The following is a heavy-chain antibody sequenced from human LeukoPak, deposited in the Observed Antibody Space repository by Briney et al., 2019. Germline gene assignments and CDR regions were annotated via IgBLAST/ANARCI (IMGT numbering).Heavy chain of an antibody. CDR3: ARGVRYCTNGVCYHFDY. CDR2: MNPNSGNT. V-gene: IGHV1-8*03. CDR1: GYTFTSYD. J-gene: IGHJ4*02. Sequence: ASVKVSCKASGYTFTSYDINLVRQATGQGLEWMGWMNPNSGNTGYAQKFQGRVTITRNTSISTAYMELSSLRSEDTAVYYCARGVRYCTNGVCYHFDYWGQGTLVTVSS. D-gene: IGHD2-8*01.